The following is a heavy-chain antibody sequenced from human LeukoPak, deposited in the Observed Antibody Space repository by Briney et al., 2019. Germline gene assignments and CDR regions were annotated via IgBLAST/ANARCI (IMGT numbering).Heavy chain of an antibody. Sequence: SETLSLTCAVSGGSFSGYYWSWIRQPPGKGLEWIGEINHSGSTNYNPSLKSRVTISVDTSKNQFSLKLSSVTAADTAVYYCARGRSFGGLFDYWGQGTLVTVSS. CDR3: ARGRSFGGLFDY. V-gene: IGHV4-34*01. J-gene: IGHJ4*02. CDR2: INHSGST. D-gene: IGHD3-16*01. CDR1: GGSFSGYY.